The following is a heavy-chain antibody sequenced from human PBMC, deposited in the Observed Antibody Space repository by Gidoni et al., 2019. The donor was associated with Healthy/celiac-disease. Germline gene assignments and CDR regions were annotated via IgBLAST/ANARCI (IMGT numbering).Heavy chain of an antibody. V-gene: IGHV3-23*01. CDR3: AYDCSSTSCYTDGPFDY. CDR2: ISGSGGST. D-gene: IGHD2-2*02. Sequence: EVQLLESGGGLVQPGGSLRLSCAASGFTFSSSAMSWVRQAPGKGLGWVSAISGSGGSTYYADSVKGRFTISRDNSKNTLYLQMNSLRAEDTAVYYCAYDCSSTSCYTDGPFDYWGQGTLVTVSS. CDR1: GFTFSSSA. J-gene: IGHJ4*02.